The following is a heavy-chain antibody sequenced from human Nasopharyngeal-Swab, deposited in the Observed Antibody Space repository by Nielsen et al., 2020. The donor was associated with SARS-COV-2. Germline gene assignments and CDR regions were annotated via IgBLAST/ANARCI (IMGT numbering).Heavy chain of an antibody. CDR2: ISRSGNT. D-gene: IGHD3-3*02. J-gene: IGHJ6*03. V-gene: IGHV4-34*01. CDR1: GVSFSGYH. CDR3: ARVNNGGGMVPASYSFFMDV. Sequence: GSLRLSCSLNGVSFSGYHWGWVRQPPGKGLEWIADISRSGNTNYNPALKSRVIMSMATSKDEFSLKLTSVTAADTAIYFCARVNNGGGMVPASYSFFMDVWGRGTSVAVSS.